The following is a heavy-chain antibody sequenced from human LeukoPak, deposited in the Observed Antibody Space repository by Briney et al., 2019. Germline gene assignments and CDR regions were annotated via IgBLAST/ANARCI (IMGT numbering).Heavy chain of an antibody. CDR2: MNPNSGNT. CDR1: GYTFTSYG. J-gene: IGHJ4*02. Sequence: ASVKVSCKASGYTFTSYGINWVRQATGQGLEWMGWMNPNSGNTGYAQKFQGRVTMTRNTSISTAYMELSSLRSEDTAVYYCARGGHYYGSGSQDSSNDYWGQGTLVTVSS. D-gene: IGHD3-10*01. V-gene: IGHV1-8*01. CDR3: ARGGHYYGSGSQDSSNDY.